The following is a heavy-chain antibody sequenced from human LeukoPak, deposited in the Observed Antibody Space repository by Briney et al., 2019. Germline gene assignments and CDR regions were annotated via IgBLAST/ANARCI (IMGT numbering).Heavy chain of an antibody. V-gene: IGHV4-61*05. J-gene: IGHJ3*02. CDR2: IYDSGST. CDR3: ACLTTADAFDI. Sequence: SETLSLTCTVSGGSISTSNYYWGWIRQPPGKGLEWIGYIYDSGSTNYNPSLKSRVTISVDTSKNQFSLKLSSVTAADTAVYYCACLTTADAFDIWGQGTMVTVSS. D-gene: IGHD3-22*01. CDR1: GGSISTSNYY.